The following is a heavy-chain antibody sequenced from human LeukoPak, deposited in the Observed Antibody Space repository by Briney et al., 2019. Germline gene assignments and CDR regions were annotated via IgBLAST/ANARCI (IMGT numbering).Heavy chain of an antibody. CDR2: ISYDGSNK. CDR1: GFTFSSYA. D-gene: IGHD1-7*01. CDR3: ARAGTINNAFDI. V-gene: IGHV3-30-3*01. J-gene: IGHJ3*02. Sequence: GRSLRLSCAASGFTFSSYAMHWVRQAPGKGLEWVAVISYDGSNKYYADSVKGRFTISRDNSKNTLYLQMNSLRAEDTAVYYCARAGTINNAFDIWGQGTMVTVSS.